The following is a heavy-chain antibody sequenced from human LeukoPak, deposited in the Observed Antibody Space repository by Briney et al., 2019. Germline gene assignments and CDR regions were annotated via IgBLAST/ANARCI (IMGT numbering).Heavy chain of an antibody. CDR3: ARGGSGYYWAFDC. Sequence: GGSLRLSCAASGFTVNSYYMSGVRKAPGKGREWVSLIYGDGSTSYADSVKGRFTISRDNSKKTLSLQMNSLRAEDTAMYYCARGGSGYYWAFDCWGQGTLVTVSS. J-gene: IGHJ4*02. CDR2: IYGDGST. V-gene: IGHV3-53*01. CDR1: GFTVNSYY. D-gene: IGHD3-22*01.